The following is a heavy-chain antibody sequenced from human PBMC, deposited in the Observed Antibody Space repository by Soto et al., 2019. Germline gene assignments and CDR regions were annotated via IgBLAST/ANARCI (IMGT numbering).Heavy chain of an antibody. CDR1: GFTFSSYG. V-gene: IGHV3-33*01. CDR2: IWYDGSNK. CDR3: ARDLNYYGSGSYYPFDY. J-gene: IGHJ4*02. Sequence: ESGGGVVQPGRSLRLSCAASGFTFSSYGMHWVRQAPGKGLEWVAVIWYDGSNKYYADSVKGRFTISRDNSKNTLYLQMNSLRAEDTAVYYCARDLNYYGSGSYYPFDYWGQGTLVTVSS. D-gene: IGHD3-10*01.